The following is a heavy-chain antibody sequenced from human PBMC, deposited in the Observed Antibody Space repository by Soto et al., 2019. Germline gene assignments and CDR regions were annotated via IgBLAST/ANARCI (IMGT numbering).Heavy chain of an antibody. Sequence: EVQLVQSGGGLVQPGGSLRLSCAASGFTFTKSWMAWVRQAPGKGLEWVANIKTDGSEKYYVDSMKGRIAISRDNAKNSLYLQVNSLRVEDTAMYYCARPNYYDSSGYYPRFDYWGQGTLVTVSS. D-gene: IGHD3-22*01. CDR2: IKTDGSEK. CDR3: ARPNYYDSSGYYPRFDY. V-gene: IGHV3-7*01. J-gene: IGHJ4*02. CDR1: GFTFTKSW.